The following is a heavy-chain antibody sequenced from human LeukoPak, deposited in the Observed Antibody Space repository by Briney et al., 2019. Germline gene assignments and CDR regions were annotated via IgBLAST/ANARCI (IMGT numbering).Heavy chain of an antibody. CDR1: GFAFSSYA. V-gene: IGHV3-23*01. J-gene: IGHJ4*02. Sequence: GGSLRLSCAASGFAFSSYAMSWVRQAPGKGLEWVSAISGSGGSTYYADSVKGRFTISRDNSKNTLYLQMNSLRAEDTAVYYCAKPSSGWYYFDYWGQGTLVTVSS. CDR2: ISGSGGST. D-gene: IGHD6-19*01. CDR3: AKPSSGWYYFDY.